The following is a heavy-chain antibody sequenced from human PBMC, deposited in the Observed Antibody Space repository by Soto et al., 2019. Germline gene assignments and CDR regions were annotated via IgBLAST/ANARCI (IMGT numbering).Heavy chain of an antibody. J-gene: IGHJ4*02. D-gene: IGHD6-19*01. Sequence: QVQLVESGGGVVQPGRSLRLSCAASGFTFSSYAMHWVRQAPGKGLEWVAVISYDGSNKYYADSVKGRFTISRDNSKNTLYLQMNSLRAEDTAVYYCVRERSGWYVPFDYWGQGTLVTVSS. V-gene: IGHV3-30-3*01. CDR1: GFTFSSYA. CDR3: VRERSGWYVPFDY. CDR2: ISYDGSNK.